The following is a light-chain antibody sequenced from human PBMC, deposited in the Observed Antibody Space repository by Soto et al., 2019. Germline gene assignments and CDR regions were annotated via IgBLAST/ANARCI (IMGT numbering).Light chain of an antibody. J-gene: IGKJ5*01. CDR3: QQYGSSPLIS. CDR1: QSLSSRSF. Sequence: EIVLTQSPGTLSLSPGESGTLSCRASQSLSSRSFLAWYQQKPGQAPRLLIYGASSRATGIPDRFSGSGSGTDFTLTISRLEPEDFAVYYCQQYGSSPLISFSQGTRLEIK. V-gene: IGKV3-20*01. CDR2: GAS.